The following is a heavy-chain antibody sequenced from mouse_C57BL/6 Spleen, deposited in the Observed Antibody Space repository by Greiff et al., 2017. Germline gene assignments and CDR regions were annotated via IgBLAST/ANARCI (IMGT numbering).Heavy chain of an antibody. CDR2: ISSGSSTI. CDR3: ARRYYDDDGEGFDY. Sequence: EVMLVESGGGLVKPGGSLKLSCAASGFTFSDYGMHWVRQAPEKGLEWVAYISSGSSTIYYADTVKGRFTISRDNAKNTLFLQMTSLRSEDTAMYYCARRYYDDDGEGFDYWGQGTTLTVSS. V-gene: IGHV5-17*01. J-gene: IGHJ2*01. CDR1: GFTFSDYG. D-gene: IGHD2-4*01.